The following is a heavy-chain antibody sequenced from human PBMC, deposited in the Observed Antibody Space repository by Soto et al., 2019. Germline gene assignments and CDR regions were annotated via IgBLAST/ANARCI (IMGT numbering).Heavy chain of an antibody. D-gene: IGHD3-22*01. CDR1: GGSISSYY. Sequence: RSLTCTVSGGSISSYYWSWIRQPAGKGLEWIGRIYTSGSTNYNPSLKSRVTMSVDTSKNQFSLKLSSVTAADTAVYYCARGGDSSGYWNYFDYWGQGTLVTVSS. CDR3: ARGGDSSGYWNYFDY. J-gene: IGHJ4*02. CDR2: IYTSGST. V-gene: IGHV4-4*07.